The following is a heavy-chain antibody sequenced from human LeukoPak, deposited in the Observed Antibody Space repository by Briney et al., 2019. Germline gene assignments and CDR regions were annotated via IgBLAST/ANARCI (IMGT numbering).Heavy chain of an antibody. CDR3: ARDPAVALWSTTPYYFDY. V-gene: IGHV7-4-1*02. D-gene: IGHD2-2*01. CDR2: INTNTGNP. Sequence: ASVKVSCKASGYIFTSYAMNWVRQAPGQGLEWMGWINTNTGNPTIAQGFTGRFVFSLDTSVSTAYLQINSLKAEDTAVYYCARDPAVALWSTTPYYFDYWGQGTLVTVSS. CDR1: GYIFTSYA. J-gene: IGHJ4*02.